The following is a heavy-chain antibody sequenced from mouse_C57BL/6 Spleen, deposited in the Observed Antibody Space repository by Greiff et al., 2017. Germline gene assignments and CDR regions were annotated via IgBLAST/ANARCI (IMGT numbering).Heavy chain of an antibody. Sequence: VQLQQPGAELVKPGASVKLSCKASGYTFTSYWMQWVKQRPGQGLEWIGGIDPSDSYTNYNQKFKGKATLTVDTSSSTAYMQLSSLTSEDSAVYYCARKGIDYDYPPFAYWGQGTLVTVSA. D-gene: IGHD2-4*01. V-gene: IGHV1-50*01. J-gene: IGHJ3*01. CDR3: ARKGIDYDYPPFAY. CDR1: GYTFTSYW. CDR2: IDPSDSYT.